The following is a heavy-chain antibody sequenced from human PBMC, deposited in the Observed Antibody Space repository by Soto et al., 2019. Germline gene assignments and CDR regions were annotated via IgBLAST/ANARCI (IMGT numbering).Heavy chain of an antibody. V-gene: IGHV4-59*12. Sequence: SETLSLTCTVSGGSISSYYWSWIRQPPGKGLEWIGYIYYSGSTNYNPSLKSRVTISVDTSKNQFSLKLSSVTAADTAVYYCARDSQYCWAGSCYPDFYGMDVWGQGTTVTVYS. CDR3: ARDSQYCWAGSCYPDFYGMDV. D-gene: IGHD2-15*01. CDR2: IYYSGST. CDR1: GGSISSYY. J-gene: IGHJ6*02.